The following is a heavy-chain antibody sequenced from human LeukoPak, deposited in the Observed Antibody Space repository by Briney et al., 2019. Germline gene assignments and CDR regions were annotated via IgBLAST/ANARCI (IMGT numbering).Heavy chain of an antibody. D-gene: IGHD4-17*01. CDR2: IKQDGSEK. Sequence: TGGSLRLSCAASGFTFSSYWMSWVRQAPGKGLEWVANIKQDGSEKYYVDSVKGRFTISRDNAKNSLYLQMNSLRAEDTAVYYCASGDYVNYYYGMDVWGQGTTVTVSS. J-gene: IGHJ6*02. CDR3: ASGDYVNYYYGMDV. V-gene: IGHV3-7*01. CDR1: GFTFSSYW.